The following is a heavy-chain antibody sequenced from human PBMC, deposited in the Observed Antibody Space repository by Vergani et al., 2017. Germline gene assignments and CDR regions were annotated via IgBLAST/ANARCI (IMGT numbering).Heavy chain of an antibody. D-gene: IGHD1-14*01. Sequence: QVQLQESGPGLVRPSETLSLTCTVSGGSLSGYYWNWIRQTPGEGLEWIGYVEDSGYFNYNPSLKTRVSISSDTSNNQFSLILSSVTVADTAVYYCARSIVSRNPPDYFDNWGQGTLVTVSS. V-gene: IGHV4-59*01. CDR3: ARSIVSRNPPDYFDN. CDR2: VEDSGYF. J-gene: IGHJ4*02. CDR1: GGSLSGYY.